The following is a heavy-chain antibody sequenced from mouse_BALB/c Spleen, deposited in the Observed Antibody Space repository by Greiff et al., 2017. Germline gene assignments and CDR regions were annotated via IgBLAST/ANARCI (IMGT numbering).Heavy chain of an antibody. Sequence: VKLMESGAELVRPGTSVKVSCKASGYAFTNYLIEWVKQRPGQGLEWIGVINPGSGGTNYNEKFKGKATLTADKSSSTAYMQLSSLTSDDSAVYFCARSLGRYAMDYWGQGTSVTVSS. J-gene: IGHJ4*01. CDR1: GYAFTNYL. CDR3: ARSLGRYAMDY. V-gene: IGHV1-54*01. D-gene: IGHD4-1*01. CDR2: INPGSGGT.